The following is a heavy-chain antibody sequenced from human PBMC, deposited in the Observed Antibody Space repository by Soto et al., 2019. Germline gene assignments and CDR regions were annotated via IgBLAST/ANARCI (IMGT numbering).Heavy chain of an antibody. V-gene: IGHV4-61*01. D-gene: IGHD1-1*01. Sequence: SETLSLTCTVSGDSVTSGNYYWTWIRQPPGKGLEWVGHIYYSGSTNYSPSLKSRVTISLNTPNNQFSLKVTSVTAADTAVYYCVRDGTKTLRDWFDPWGQGISVTASS. CDR1: GDSVTSGNYY. J-gene: IGHJ5*02. CDR3: VRDGTKTLRDWFDP. CDR2: IYYSGST.